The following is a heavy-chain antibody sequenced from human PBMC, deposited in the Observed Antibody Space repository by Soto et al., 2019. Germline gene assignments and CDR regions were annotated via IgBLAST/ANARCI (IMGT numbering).Heavy chain of an antibody. CDR1: GYTFTSYD. CDR3: ASGLSYYGSGSYPGFYLMDV. V-gene: IGHV1-8*01. CDR2: MNPNSGNT. Sequence: GASVKVSCKASGYTFTSYDINWVRQATGQGLEWMGWMNPNSGNTGYAQKFQGRVTMTRNTSISTAYMELSSLRSEDTAVYYCASGLSYYGSGSYPGFYLMDVWGKGSTVPVYS. D-gene: IGHD3-10*01. J-gene: IGHJ6*03.